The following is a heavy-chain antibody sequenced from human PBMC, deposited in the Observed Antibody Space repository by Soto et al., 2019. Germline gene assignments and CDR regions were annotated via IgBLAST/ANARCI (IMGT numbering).Heavy chain of an antibody. CDR1: GFTFSTYG. J-gene: IGHJ4*02. Sequence: PGGSLRLSCAASGFTFSTYGMHWVRQAPGEGLEWVAVISDDGRKTYYVDSVKGRFTISRDNPKNTLFLQMNSLRPEDTAVYYCVKDQRYCSGGSCYTFDYWGQGTPVTGS. CDR2: ISDDGRKT. D-gene: IGHD2-15*01. CDR3: VKDQRYCSGGSCYTFDY. V-gene: IGHV3-30*18.